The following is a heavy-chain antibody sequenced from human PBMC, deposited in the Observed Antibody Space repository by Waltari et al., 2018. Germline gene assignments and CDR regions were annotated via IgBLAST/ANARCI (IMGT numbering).Heavy chain of an antibody. CDR3: ARVHLVYDFWSGYPYPLDYFDY. J-gene: IGHJ4*02. CDR2: INHSGST. V-gene: IGHV4-34*01. Sequence: QVQLQQWGAGLLKPSETLSLTCAVYGGSFSGSYWSWIRQPPGKGPEWIGEINHSGSTNYNPSRKSRVTISVDTTKNQFSLKLSSVTAADTAVYYCARVHLVYDFWSGYPYPLDYFDYWGQGTLVTVSS. D-gene: IGHD3-3*01. CDR1: GGSFSGSY.